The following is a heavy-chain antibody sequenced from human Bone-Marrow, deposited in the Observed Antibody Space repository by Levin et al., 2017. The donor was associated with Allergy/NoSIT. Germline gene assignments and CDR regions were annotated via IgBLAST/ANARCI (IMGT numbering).Heavy chain of an antibody. CDR2: ISYGSGNI. CDR1: GFTFDDYA. Sequence: GESLKISCAASGFTFDDYAMNWVRQTPGKGLEWVSYISYGSGNIYYADSVKGRFTISRDNAKNSLYLQMNSLRAEDTAIYYCARDQDSGMDVWGRGTTVTVSS. J-gene: IGHJ6*02. CDR3: ARDQDSGMDV. D-gene: IGHD2-15*01. V-gene: IGHV3-48*01.